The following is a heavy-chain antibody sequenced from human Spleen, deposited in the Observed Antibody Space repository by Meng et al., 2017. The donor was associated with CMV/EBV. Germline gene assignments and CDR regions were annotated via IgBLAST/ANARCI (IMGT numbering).Heavy chain of an antibody. CDR2: MNPNTGDT. D-gene: IGHD6-19*01. CDR1: GYTFTTYD. Sequence: NGSAKASGYTFTTYDINWVRQAPGQGLEWMGWMNPNTGDTDYAQKFQGRVTITRNTSINTAYMELSSLTSEDTAVYSCARGVAGPFDPWGQGTLVTVSS. V-gene: IGHV1-8*03. J-gene: IGHJ5*02. CDR3: ARGVAGPFDP.